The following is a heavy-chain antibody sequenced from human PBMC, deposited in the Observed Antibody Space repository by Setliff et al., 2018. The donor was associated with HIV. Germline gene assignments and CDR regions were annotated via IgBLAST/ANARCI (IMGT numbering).Heavy chain of an antibody. V-gene: IGHV3-74*01. CDR3: TTPRISGSSGWYFDY. CDR1: GFTFGDYA. Sequence: GGSLRLSCTASGFTFGDYAMNWVRQAPGKGLQWIARINSDGRSTDYAESVKGRFTISKDTARNTLYLQMNTVTAEDTAVYYCTTPRISGSSGWYFDYWGHGTLVTVSS. J-gene: IGHJ4*01. CDR2: INSDGRST. D-gene: IGHD3-10*01.